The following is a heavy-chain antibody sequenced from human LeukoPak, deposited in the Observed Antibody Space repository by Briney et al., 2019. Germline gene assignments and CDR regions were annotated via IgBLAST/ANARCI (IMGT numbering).Heavy chain of an antibody. V-gene: IGHV4-34*01. D-gene: IGHD6-19*01. CDR2: INHSGST. CDR1: GGSFSGYY. J-gene: IGHJ6*03. CDR3: ASGGGWYGSYYYYYMDV. Sequence: PSETLSLTCAVYGGSFSGYYWSWIRQPPGKGLEWIGEINHSGSTNYNPSLKSRVTISVDTSKNQFSLKLSSVTAADTAVYYCASGGGWYGSYYYYYMDVWGKGTTVTVSS.